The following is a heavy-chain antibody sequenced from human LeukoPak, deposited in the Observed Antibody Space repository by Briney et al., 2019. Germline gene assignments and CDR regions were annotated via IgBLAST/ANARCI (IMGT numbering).Heavy chain of an antibody. CDR1: GFTSSSYS. V-gene: IGHV3-21*01. D-gene: IGHD1-26*01. CDR2: ISSSSSYI. J-gene: IGHJ4*02. Sequence: GGSLRLSCAASGFTSSSYSMNWVRQAPGKGLEWVSSISSSSSYIYYADSVKGRFIISRDNAKNSLYLQMNSLRAEDTAVYYCASGSYYDSEGDYWGQGTLVTVSS. CDR3: ASGSYYDSEGDY.